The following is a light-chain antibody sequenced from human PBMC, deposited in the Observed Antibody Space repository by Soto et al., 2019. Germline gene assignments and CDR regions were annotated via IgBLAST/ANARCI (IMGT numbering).Light chain of an antibody. J-gene: IGKJ4*01. CDR2: DAS. V-gene: IGKV3-11*01. Sequence: EIVLTQSPATLSLSPGERATLSCRASQSVSSHLAWYQQKPGQAPRLLIYDASNRATGIPARFSGSGSGTEFTLTISSLEPEDFAVYYCQQRSTWPPRLTFGGGTKVEIK. CDR3: QQRSTWPPRLT. CDR1: QSVSSH.